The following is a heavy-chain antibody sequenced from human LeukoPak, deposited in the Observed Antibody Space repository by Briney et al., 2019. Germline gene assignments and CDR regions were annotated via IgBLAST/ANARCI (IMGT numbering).Heavy chain of an antibody. J-gene: IGHJ4*02. V-gene: IGHV1-2*02. CDR1: GYTFTDYY. Sequence: ASVKVSCKASGYTFTDYYIHWVRQAPGQGLEWVGWINPNSGGTNYAQKLQGRVSITRDTSINTAYMELSRLRSDDTAVYYCAGSLGYCTSNVCCLKYWGQGTLVTVSS. CDR2: INPNSGGT. D-gene: IGHD2-8*02. CDR3: AGSLGYCTSNVCCLKY.